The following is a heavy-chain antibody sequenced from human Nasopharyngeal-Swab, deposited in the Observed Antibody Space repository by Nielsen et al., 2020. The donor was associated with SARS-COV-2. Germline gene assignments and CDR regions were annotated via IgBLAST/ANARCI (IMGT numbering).Heavy chain of an antibody. V-gene: IGHV1-69*13. J-gene: IGHJ5*02. CDR1: GGTFSSYA. Sequence: SVKVSCKAPGGTFSSYAISWVRQAPGQGLEWMGGFILTFGTANYAQKFQGRVTITADESMSPASVELSSLRSEDTAVYYCARATVGWGNGENNWFDPRGQGTLVTVSS. CDR2: FILTFGTA. CDR3: ARATVGWGNGENNWFDP. D-gene: IGHD4-23*01.